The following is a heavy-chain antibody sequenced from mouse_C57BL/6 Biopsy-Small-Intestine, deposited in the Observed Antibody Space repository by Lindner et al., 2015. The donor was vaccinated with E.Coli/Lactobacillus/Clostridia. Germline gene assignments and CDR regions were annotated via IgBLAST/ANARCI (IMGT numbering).Heavy chain of an antibody. V-gene: IGHV1-34*01. Sequence: VQLQESGPELVKPGASVKMSCKASGYTFTDYYIFWVKQSLGKSLEWIGYIYPNNSGNGYNQKFKGKVTMTVDKSSSTAYMELRSLTSEDSAVYYCARDFGSSYWYLDVWGTGTTVTVSS. CDR3: ARDFGSSYWYLDV. J-gene: IGHJ1*03. CDR2: IYPNNSGN. D-gene: IGHD1-1*01. CDR1: GYTFTDYY.